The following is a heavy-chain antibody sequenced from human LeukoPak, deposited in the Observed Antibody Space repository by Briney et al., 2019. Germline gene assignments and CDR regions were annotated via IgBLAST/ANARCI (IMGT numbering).Heavy chain of an antibody. CDR1: GFTFSRYG. J-gene: IGHJ6*02. D-gene: IGHD2-2*01. Sequence: PGGSLRLSCAASGFTFSRYGMNWVRQAPGKGLEWVAIIWYDGSNKYYADSVKGRFTVSRDNSKNTLYLQVNSLRAEDTAVYYCARILVVPAANYYYSYGMDVWGQGTTVTVSS. CDR3: ARILVVPAANYYYSYGMDV. CDR2: IWYDGSNK. V-gene: IGHV3-33*01.